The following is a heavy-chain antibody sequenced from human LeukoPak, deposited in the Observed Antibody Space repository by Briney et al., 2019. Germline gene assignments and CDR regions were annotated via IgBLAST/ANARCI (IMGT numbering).Heavy chain of an antibody. Sequence: ASVKVSCKASGGTFSSYAISWVRQAPGQGLEWMGGIIPIFGTANYAQKFQGRVTITTDESTSTAYMELSSLRSEDTAVYYCASWAATARNNWFDPWGQGTLVTVSS. CDR1: GGTFSSYA. J-gene: IGHJ5*02. V-gene: IGHV1-69*05. CDR3: ASWAATARNNWFDP. CDR2: IIPIFGTA. D-gene: IGHD1-26*01.